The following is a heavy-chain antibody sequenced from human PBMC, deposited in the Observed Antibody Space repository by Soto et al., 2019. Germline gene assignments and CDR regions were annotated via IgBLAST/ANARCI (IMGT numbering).Heavy chain of an antibody. Sequence: QVQLQGSGPGQVKPSETLSLTYTVSGDSISDYFYWSWIRQPAGKGLEWSGRIYTDGTTKYNPSLKSRVTLSLDKSKNQFSLRLSSVTAADTAVYYFAREVRGGFTGIFDQWGRGSRVTVSS. CDR1: GDSISDYFY. J-gene: IGHJ4*02. CDR2: IYTDGTT. CDR3: AREVRGGFTGIFDQ. V-gene: IGHV4-4*07. D-gene: IGHD2-15*01.